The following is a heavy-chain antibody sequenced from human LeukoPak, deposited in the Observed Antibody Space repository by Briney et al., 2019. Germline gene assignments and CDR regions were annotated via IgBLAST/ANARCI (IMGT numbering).Heavy chain of an antibody. CDR2: IYYSGST. CDR1: GGSISSSSYY. D-gene: IGHD3-3*01. J-gene: IGHJ4*02. Sequence: SETLSLTCTVSGGSISSSSYYWGWIRQPPGKGLEWIGSIYYSGSTYYNPSLKSRVTISVDTSKNQFSLKLSSVTAADTAVYYCARDRKRVVPYYFDYWGQGTLVTVSS. V-gene: IGHV4-39*07. CDR3: ARDRKRVVPYYFDY.